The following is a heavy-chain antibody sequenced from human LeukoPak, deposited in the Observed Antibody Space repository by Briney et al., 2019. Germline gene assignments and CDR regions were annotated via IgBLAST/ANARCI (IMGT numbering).Heavy chain of an antibody. D-gene: IGHD1-26*01. Sequence: GGSLRPSCVASGFTFSSNAMCWVRQAPGKGLEWVSLISGTGGTTYYADSVKGRLTISRDNSKNTLYLQMNSLRVEDTAVYYCAKDAHSGSYFDYWGQGILVTVSS. CDR3: AKDAHSGSYFDY. CDR2: ISGTGGTT. J-gene: IGHJ4*01. V-gene: IGHV3-23*01. CDR1: GFTFSSNA.